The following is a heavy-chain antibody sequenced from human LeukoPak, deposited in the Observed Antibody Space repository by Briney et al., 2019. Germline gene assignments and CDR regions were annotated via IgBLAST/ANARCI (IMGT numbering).Heavy chain of an antibody. CDR2: ISYDGSNK. V-gene: IGHV3-30*18. D-gene: IGHD3-22*01. CDR1: GFTFSSYG. CDR3: AKGDDYYDSSGYLNYFDY. J-gene: IGHJ4*02. Sequence: GGSLRLSCAASGFTFSSYGMHWVRQAPGKGLEWVAVISYDGSNKYYADSVKGRFTISRGNSKNTLYLQMNSLRAEDTAVYYCAKGDDYYDSSGYLNYFDYWGQGTLVTVSS.